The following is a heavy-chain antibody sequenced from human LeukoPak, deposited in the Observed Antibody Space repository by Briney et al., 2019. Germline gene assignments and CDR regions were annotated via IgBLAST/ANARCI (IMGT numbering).Heavy chain of an antibody. Sequence: PGGSLRLSCAASGFTFSSYAMSWVRQAPGKGLEWVSAISGSGGSTYYADSVKGRFTISRHNSKNTLYLQMNSLRAEDTAVYYCRSVDTAMVDDYFFDYWGQGTLVTVSS. J-gene: IGHJ4*02. V-gene: IGHV3-23*01. CDR2: ISGSGGST. D-gene: IGHD5-18*01. CDR1: GFTFSSYA. CDR3: RSVDTAMVDDYFFDY.